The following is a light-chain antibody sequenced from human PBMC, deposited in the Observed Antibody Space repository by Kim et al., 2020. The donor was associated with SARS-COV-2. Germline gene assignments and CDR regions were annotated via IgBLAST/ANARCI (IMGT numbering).Light chain of an antibody. J-gene: IGKJ4*01. CDR2: AAS. CDR3: VQHKDYPLT. Sequence: ASVGDKDTITCRGSKDSSNYLAWCQKKPGKVPKRLFYAASSWQSGVPSRFSGSGSGREFTLTINSLQPEDFATYYCVQHKDYPLTFGGGTKVDIK. V-gene: IGKV1-17*03. CDR1: KDSSNY.